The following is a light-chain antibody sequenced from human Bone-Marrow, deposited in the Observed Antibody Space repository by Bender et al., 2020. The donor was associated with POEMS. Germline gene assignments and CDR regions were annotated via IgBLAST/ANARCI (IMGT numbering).Light chain of an antibody. V-gene: IGLV2-8*01. CDR1: TNDIGSFND. J-gene: IGLJ3*02. CDR3: CSYAGSNTLWV. Sequence: QSALTQPPSASGSPGQSVTISCTGTTNDIGSFNDVSWYQQHPGKAPKLMIYEVSKRPSGVPDRFSGSKSGNTASLTVSGLQADDEADYYCCSYAGSNTLWVFGGGTKLTVL. CDR2: EVS.